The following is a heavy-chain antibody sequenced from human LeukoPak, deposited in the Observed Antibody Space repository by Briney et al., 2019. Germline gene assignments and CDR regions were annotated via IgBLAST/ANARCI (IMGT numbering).Heavy chain of an antibody. Sequence: GGSLRLSCAASGFTFSSYDMHWVRQATGKGLEWVSAIGTAGDTYYPGSVKGRFTISRENAKNSLYLQMNSLRAGDTVVYYCARGRAAGPNSDFDIWGQGTMVTVSS. CDR2: IGTAGDT. CDR1: GFTFSSYD. J-gene: IGHJ3*02. D-gene: IGHD6-6*01. CDR3: ARGRAAGPNSDFDI. V-gene: IGHV3-13*01.